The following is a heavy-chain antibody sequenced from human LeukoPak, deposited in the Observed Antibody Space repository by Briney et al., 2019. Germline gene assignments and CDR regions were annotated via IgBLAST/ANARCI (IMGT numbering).Heavy chain of an antibody. CDR3: AKVGGWYLRIYYFDY. CDR1: GFTFSSYG. CDR2: ISGSGGST. Sequence: GGSLRLSCAASGFTFSSYGMSWVRQAPGKGLEWVSAISGSGGSTYYADSVKGRFTISRDNSKNTLYLQMNSLRAEDTAVYYCAKVGGWYLRIYYFDYWGQGTLVTVSS. J-gene: IGHJ4*02. D-gene: IGHD6-19*01. V-gene: IGHV3-23*01.